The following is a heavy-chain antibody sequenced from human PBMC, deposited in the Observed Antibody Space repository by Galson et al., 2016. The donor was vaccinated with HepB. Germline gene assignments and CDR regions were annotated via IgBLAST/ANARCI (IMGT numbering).Heavy chain of an antibody. CDR3: ARAIMGYTFGTPGIPEYYFDL. J-gene: IGHJ4*02. V-gene: IGHV5-51*01. D-gene: IGHD2/OR15-2a*01. CDR2: IYPGDSDT. Sequence: QSGAEVKKPGESLKISCKGSGYMFTRYWIGWVRQTPGKGLEWMGTIYPGDSDTRYSPSFQGLVTISADKSINTAYLQWTSLRDSDNAMVYCARAIMGYTFGTPGIPEYYFDLGGQGSLVTVSS. CDR1: GYMFTRYW.